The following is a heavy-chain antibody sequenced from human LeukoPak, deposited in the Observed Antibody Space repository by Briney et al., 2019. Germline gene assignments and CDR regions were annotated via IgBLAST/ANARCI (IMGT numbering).Heavy chain of an antibody. CDR1: GFTFSTYN. D-gene: IGHD6-13*01. Sequence: GGSLRLSCAASGFTFSTYNMNWVRQAPGKGLEWVSSISPDITSIYYADSLRGRFTISRDNAKNSLYLQMNSLRAEDTAVYYCARDIAAAAADPHYFWGQGTLVTVSS. CDR3: ARDIAAAAADPHYF. CDR2: ISPDITSI. J-gene: IGHJ4*02. V-gene: IGHV3-21*01.